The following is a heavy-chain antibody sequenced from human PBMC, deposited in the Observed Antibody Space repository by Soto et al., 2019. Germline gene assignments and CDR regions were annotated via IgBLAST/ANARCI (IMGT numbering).Heavy chain of an antibody. J-gene: IGHJ6*02. V-gene: IGHV4-4*07. CDR1: GGSISSYY. CDR3: ARFLRTSLGMDV. CDR2: IYTSGST. D-gene: IGHD1-1*01. Sequence: SETLSLTCTVSGGSISSYYLSWIRQAAGKGLEWIGRIYTSGSTNYNPSLKSRVTMSVDTSKNQFSLKLSSVTAADTAVYYCARFLRTSLGMDVWGQGTTVTVYS.